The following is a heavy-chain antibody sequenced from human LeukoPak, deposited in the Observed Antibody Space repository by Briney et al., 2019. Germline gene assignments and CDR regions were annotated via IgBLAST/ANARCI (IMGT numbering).Heavy chain of an antibody. Sequence: SGGSLRLSCAASGFTVSSNYMSWVRQAPGKGLEWVSVIYSGGSTYYADSVKGRFTISRDNSKNTLYLQMNSLRAEDTAVSYCARDAISDYGDYSGAFDIWGQGTMVTVSS. D-gene: IGHD4-17*01. CDR3: ARDAISDYGDYSGAFDI. J-gene: IGHJ3*02. CDR2: IYSGGST. CDR1: GFTVSSNY. V-gene: IGHV3-66*01.